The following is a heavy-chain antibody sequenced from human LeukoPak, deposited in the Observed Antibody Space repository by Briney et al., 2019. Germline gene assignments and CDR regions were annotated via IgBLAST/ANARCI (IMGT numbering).Heavy chain of an antibody. V-gene: IGHV3-21*06. J-gene: IGHJ6*03. CDR2: ISSSSTFI. CDR1: GFTFTSYS. D-gene: IGHD3-10*01. Sequence: GGSLRLSCAASGFTFTSYSMTWVRQAPGKGLEWVSSISSSSTFIYYADSVKGRFTISRDNADNSLFLQMNSLRAEDTAVYFCARYGSGNYYKGDYYYYFMDVWGKGTTVTVSS. CDR3: ARYGSGNYYKGDYYYYFMDV.